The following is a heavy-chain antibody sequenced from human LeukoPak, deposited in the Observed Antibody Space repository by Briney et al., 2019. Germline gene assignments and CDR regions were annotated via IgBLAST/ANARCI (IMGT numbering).Heavy chain of an antibody. CDR2: IIPILGIA. D-gene: IGHD3-3*01. Sequence: SVKVSCKASGGTFSSYAISWVRQAPGQGLEWMGRIIPILGIANYAQKFQGRVTITADKSTSTAYMELSSLRSEDTAVYYCVRGGYDFSSGYYPSRWGQGTLVTVSS. CDR3: VRGGYDFSSGYYPSR. CDR1: GGTFSSYA. V-gene: IGHV1-69*04. J-gene: IGHJ4*02.